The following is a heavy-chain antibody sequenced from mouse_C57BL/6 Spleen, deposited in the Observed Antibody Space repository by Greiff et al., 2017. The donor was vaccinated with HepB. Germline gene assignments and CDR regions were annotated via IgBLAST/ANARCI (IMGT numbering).Heavy chain of an antibody. J-gene: IGHJ3*01. V-gene: IGHV1-22*01. CDR2: INPNNGGT. D-gene: IGHD1-2*01. CDR3: ARSHYYGGGEFAY. CDR1: GYTFTDYN. Sequence: VQLKQSGPELVKPGASVKMSCKASGYTFTDYNMHWVKQSHGKSLEWIGYINPNNGGTSYNQKFKGKATLTVNKSSSTAYMELRSLTTEDSAVYDWARSHYYGGGEFAYWGQGTLVTVAA.